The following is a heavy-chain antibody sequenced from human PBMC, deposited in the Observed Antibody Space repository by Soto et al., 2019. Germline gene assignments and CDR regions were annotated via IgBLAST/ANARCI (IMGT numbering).Heavy chain of an antibody. V-gene: IGHV5-51*01. CDR3: ARPDSQYCSGGSCQYYFDY. CDR1: GYSFTSYW. D-gene: IGHD2-15*01. CDR2: IYPGDSDT. Sequence: PGASLKISCKGSGYSFTSYWIGWVRQMPGEGLEWMGIIYPGDSDTRYSPSFQGQVTISADKSISTAYLQWSSLKASDTAMYYCARPDSQYCSGGSCQYYFDYWGQGTLVTVSS. J-gene: IGHJ4*02.